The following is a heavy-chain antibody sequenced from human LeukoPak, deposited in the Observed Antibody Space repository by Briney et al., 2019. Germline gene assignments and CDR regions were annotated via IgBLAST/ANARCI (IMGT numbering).Heavy chain of an antibody. CDR1: GGSFSDYY. D-gene: IGHD5-18*01. Sequence: PSETLSLTCAVYGGSFSDYYWSWIRLPPGKGLEWIGYIYYSGSTNFNPSLKSRVTITVDTSKNQFSLKLRSVTAADTAVYYCARGGNTYGRFDYWGQGTLVTVSS. CDR3: ARGGNTYGRFDY. CDR2: IYYSGST. J-gene: IGHJ4*02. V-gene: IGHV4-59*01.